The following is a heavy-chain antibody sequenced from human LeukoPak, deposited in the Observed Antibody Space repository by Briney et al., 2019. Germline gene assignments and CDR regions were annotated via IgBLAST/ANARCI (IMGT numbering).Heavy chain of an antibody. J-gene: IGHJ4*02. Sequence: ASVKVSCKASGGTFSSYAISWVRQAPGQGLEWMGGIIPIFGTANYAQKFQGRVTITADKSTSTAYMELSSLRSEDTAVYYCASATYYGDYVGADYWGQGTLVTVSS. CDR2: IIPIFGTA. CDR3: ASATYYGDYVGADY. D-gene: IGHD4-17*01. V-gene: IGHV1-69*06. CDR1: GGTFSSYA.